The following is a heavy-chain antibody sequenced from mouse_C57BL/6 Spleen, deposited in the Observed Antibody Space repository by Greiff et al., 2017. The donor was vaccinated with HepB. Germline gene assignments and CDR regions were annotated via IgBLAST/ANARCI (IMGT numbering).Heavy chain of an antibody. CDR3: ARHDGGKLRAMDY. V-gene: IGHV2-6-1*01. CDR2: IWSDGST. Sequence: QVQLQQSGPGLVAPSQSLSITCTVSGFSLTSYGVHWVRQPPGKGLEWLVVIWSDGSTTYNSALKSRLSISKDNSKSQVFLKMNSPQTDDTAMYYGARHDGGKLRAMDYWGQGTSVTVSS. CDR1: GFSLTSYG. D-gene: IGHD1-1*01. J-gene: IGHJ4*01.